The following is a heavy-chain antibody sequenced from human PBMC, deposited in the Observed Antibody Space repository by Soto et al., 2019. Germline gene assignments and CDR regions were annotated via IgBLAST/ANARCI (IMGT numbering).Heavy chain of an antibody. Sequence: QVQLVQSGAEVKKPGSSVKVSCKASGGTFSSYAISWVGQAPGQGLEWMGGIIPIFGTANYAQKFQGRVTITADESTSTAYMELSSLRSEDTAVYYCARETTYYDSSGYYWYFDLWGRGTLVTVSS. D-gene: IGHD3-22*01. V-gene: IGHV1-69*12. J-gene: IGHJ2*01. CDR2: IIPIFGTA. CDR3: ARETTYYDSSGYYWYFDL. CDR1: GGTFSSYA.